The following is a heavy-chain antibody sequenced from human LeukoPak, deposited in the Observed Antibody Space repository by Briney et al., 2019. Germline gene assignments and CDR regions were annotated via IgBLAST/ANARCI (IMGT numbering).Heavy chain of an antibody. CDR1: GFTFSSYG. V-gene: IGHV3-33*06. Sequence: PGRSLRLSCAASGFTFSSYGMHWVRQAPGKGLEWVAVIWYDGSNKYYADSVKGRSTISRDNSKNTLYLQMNSLRAEETAVYYCAKDLDRYCSGGSCGYFDYWGQGTLVTVSS. CDR3: AKDLDRYCSGGSCGYFDY. D-gene: IGHD2-15*01. CDR2: IWYDGSNK. J-gene: IGHJ4*02.